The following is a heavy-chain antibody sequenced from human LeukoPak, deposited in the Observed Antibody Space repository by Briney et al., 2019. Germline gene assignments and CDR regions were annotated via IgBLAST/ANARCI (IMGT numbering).Heavy chain of an antibody. CDR1: GGTFISYA. Sequence: SVKVSCKASGGTFISYAISWVRQAPGQGLEWMGGIIPIFGTANYAQKFQGRVTITADESTSTAYMELSSLRSEDTAVYYCARGGYGDHGENRFDPWGQGTLVTVSS. J-gene: IGHJ5*02. CDR2: IIPIFGTA. V-gene: IGHV1-69*13. CDR3: ARGGYGDHGENRFDP. D-gene: IGHD4-17*01.